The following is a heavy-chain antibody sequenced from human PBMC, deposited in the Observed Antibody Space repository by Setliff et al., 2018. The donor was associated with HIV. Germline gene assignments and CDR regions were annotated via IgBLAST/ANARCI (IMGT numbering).Heavy chain of an antibody. J-gene: IGHJ6*03. CDR1: GLTFTNYA. CDR3: AKGSGKITIYYYYMDV. V-gene: IGHV3-30*06. CDR2: ISYDGGSK. Sequence: GGSLRLSCAVSGLTFTNYAMHWVRQAPGKGLESVSFISYDGGSKYYADSVKGRFTISRDDSKNTLYLQMTSLRAEDTAVYYCAKGSGKITIYYYYMDVWGKGTTVT. D-gene: IGHD3-3*01.